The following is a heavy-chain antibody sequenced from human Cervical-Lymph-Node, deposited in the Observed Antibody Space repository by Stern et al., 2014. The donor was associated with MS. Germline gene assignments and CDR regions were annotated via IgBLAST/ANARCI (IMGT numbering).Heavy chain of an antibody. J-gene: IGHJ4*02. CDR2: IYWDDQK. Sequence: QITLKESGPALVKPTQTLTLTCTFSGFSLSTSGLGVGWIRQPPGEALEWLDYIYWDDQKRYSPSLKSKLPITKDTSKNQVVLTLTNVDPVDTATYYCAHRTAGPFDYWGQGTLVTVSS. CDR1: GFSLSTSGLG. CDR3: AHRTAGPFDY. V-gene: IGHV2-5*02.